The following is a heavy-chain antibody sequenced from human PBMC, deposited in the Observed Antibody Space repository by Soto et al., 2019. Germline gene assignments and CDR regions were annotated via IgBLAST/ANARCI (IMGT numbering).Heavy chain of an antibody. J-gene: IGHJ4*02. CDR1: GFPFSNYA. Sequence: GGSLRLSCVASGFPFSNYAMTWVRQAPGKGLEWVSALSGSGVSTYYADSVMGRFTISRDNSKNTVYLQMNSLKTEDTAVYFCTRQTGPGGNSQLDYWGQGTLVTVSS. CDR3: TRQTGPGGNSQLDY. CDR2: LSGSGVST. D-gene: IGHD2-21*02. V-gene: IGHV3-23*01.